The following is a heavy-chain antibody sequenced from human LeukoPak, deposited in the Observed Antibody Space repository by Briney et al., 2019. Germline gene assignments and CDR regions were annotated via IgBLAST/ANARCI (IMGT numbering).Heavy chain of an antibody. CDR1: GFTFRSYW. D-gene: IGHD4-11*01. CDR2: INIDGSSG. CDR3: AREPPTNRDSSNYGS. Sequence: GGSLRLSCAASGFTFRSYWMHWVRQAPGKGLVWVSRINIDGSSGSYADSVEGRFTISRDNAKNSLYLQMNSLRAEDTAVYYCAREPPTNRDSSNYGSWGQGTLVTVSS. J-gene: IGHJ4*02. V-gene: IGHV3-74*01.